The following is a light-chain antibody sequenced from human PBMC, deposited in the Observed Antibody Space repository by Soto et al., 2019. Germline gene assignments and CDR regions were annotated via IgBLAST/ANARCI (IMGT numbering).Light chain of an antibody. CDR1: QSLLHTDGKTY. V-gene: IGKV2D-29*01. CDR3: MQSVELPIT. Sequence: DTVMTQTPLSLSVAPGQPASVSCKSSQSLLHTDGKTYLFWYLQKPGQPPQLLIYEISNRFSGVPDRFSGSGSGTDFTLQISRVEAEDVGVYYCMQSVELPITFGGGTKVEIK. CDR2: EIS. J-gene: IGKJ4*01.